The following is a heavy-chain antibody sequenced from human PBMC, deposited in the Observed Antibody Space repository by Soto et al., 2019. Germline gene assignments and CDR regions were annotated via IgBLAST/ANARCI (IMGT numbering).Heavy chain of an antibody. CDR2: INSDGSHT. Sequence: EVQLVESGGGLVQPGGSLRLSCAASGFTFFAYWIHWVRQVPGKGLVWVSRINSDGSHTSYADSVRGRFTISRDNSKNTVYLQMNSLTAEDTSGYYSANQGDYGDYASENWFDSWGQGSLVTVSS. J-gene: IGHJ5*01. CDR3: ANQGDYGDYASENWFDS. D-gene: IGHD4-17*01. V-gene: IGHV3-74*01. CDR1: GFTFFAYW.